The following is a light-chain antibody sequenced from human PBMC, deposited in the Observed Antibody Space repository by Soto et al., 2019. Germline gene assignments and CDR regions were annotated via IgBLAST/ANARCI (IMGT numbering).Light chain of an antibody. Sequence: DIQMTQSPSTLSASVGDRVPITCRASQSISTWLACYHQKPGKALKLLISGASSLESGVPSRFSGSGSGTEFSLAISSLQPDDFETYYCQQYNYYPYTFGEGTKLEIK. J-gene: IGKJ2*01. CDR2: GAS. CDR3: QQYNYYPYT. CDR1: QSISTW. V-gene: IGKV1-5*01.